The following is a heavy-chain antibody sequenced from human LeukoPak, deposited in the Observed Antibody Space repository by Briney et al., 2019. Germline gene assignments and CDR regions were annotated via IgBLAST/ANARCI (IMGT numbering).Heavy chain of an antibody. J-gene: IGHJ4*02. Sequence: GGSLRLSCTASGFTFSSYAMNWVRQAPGKGLEWVSGIGAGGTFTYYADSVKGRFTIFRDNSRNTLYLQMNSLRADDTAVYYCAKDLDYTTDGYYFDYWGQGTLVTVSS. CDR3: AKDLDYTTDGYYFDY. V-gene: IGHV3-23*01. CDR2: IGAGGTFT. D-gene: IGHD4-11*01. CDR1: GFTFSSYA.